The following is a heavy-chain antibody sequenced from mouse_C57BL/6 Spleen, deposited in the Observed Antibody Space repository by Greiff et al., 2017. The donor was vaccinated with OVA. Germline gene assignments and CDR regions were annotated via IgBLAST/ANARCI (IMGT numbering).Heavy chain of an antibody. Sequence: EVKVEESGGGLVKPGGSLKLSCAASGFTFSSYAMSWVRQTPEKRLEWVATISDGGSYTYYPDNVKGRFTISRDNAKNNLYLQMSHLKSEDTAMYYCARDMGRGDYFDYWGQGTTLTVSS. CDR1: GFTFSSYA. CDR2: ISDGGSYT. D-gene: IGHD4-1*01. CDR3: ARDMGRGDYFDY. V-gene: IGHV5-4*01. J-gene: IGHJ2*01.